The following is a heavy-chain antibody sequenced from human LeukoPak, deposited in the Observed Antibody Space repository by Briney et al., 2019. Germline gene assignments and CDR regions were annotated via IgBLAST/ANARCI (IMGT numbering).Heavy chain of an antibody. D-gene: IGHD1-26*01. CDR3: ARGLGSGSYFYY. J-gene: IGHJ4*02. V-gene: IGHV3-21*01. Sequence: GGSLRPSCAASGFTFSSYSMNWVRQAPGKGLEWVSSISSSSSYIYYADSVKGRFTISRDNAKNSLYLQMNSLRAEDTAVYYCARGLGSGSYFYYWGQGTLVTVSS. CDR2: ISSSSSYI. CDR1: GFTFSSYS.